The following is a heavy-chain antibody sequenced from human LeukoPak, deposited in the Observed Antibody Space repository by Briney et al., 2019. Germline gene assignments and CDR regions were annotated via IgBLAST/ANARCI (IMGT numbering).Heavy chain of an antibody. CDR3: ARGQIVGATIDY. CDR2: ISYDGSNK. D-gene: IGHD1-26*01. CDR1: GFTFSSYA. Sequence: GGSLRLSCAASGFTFSSYAMHWVRQTPGKGLEWVAVISYDGSNKYYADSVKGRFTISRDNSKNTLYLQMNSLRAEDTAVYYCARGQIVGATIDYWGQGTLVTVSS. J-gene: IGHJ4*02. V-gene: IGHV3-30-3*01.